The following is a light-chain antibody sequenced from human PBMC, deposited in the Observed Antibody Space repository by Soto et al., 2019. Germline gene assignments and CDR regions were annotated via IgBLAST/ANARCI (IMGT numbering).Light chain of an antibody. J-gene: IGLJ3*02. Sequence: QSVLTQPPSVSAAPGQNVAISCSGGSSNIGKNFVSWYQQVPGAAPKVLIYENDKRLSGIPDRFSGSRSCTSVTLAITGLQTGDEADYYCASWDSSLYGVVFGGGTKLTVL. CDR2: END. CDR3: ASWDSSLYGVV. V-gene: IGLV1-51*02. CDR1: SSNIGKNF.